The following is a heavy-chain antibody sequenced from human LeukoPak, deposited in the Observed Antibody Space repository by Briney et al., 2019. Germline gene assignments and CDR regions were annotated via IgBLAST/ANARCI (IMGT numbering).Heavy chain of an antibody. J-gene: IGHJ4*02. CDR2: IIPILGIA. CDR1: GGTFSSYA. CDR3: ARESDLDY. Sequence: ASVKVSCKASGGTFSSYAISWVRQAPGQGLEWMGRIIPILGIANYAQKFQGRVTMTRDTSTSTVYMELSSLRSEDTAVYYCARESDLDYWGQGTLITVSS. D-gene: IGHD3-3*01. V-gene: IGHV1-69*04.